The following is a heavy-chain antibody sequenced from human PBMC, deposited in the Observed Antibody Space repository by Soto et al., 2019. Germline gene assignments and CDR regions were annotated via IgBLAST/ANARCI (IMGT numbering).Heavy chain of an antibody. CDR3: ARGVKYGAYSRWFDP. V-gene: IGHV1-46*01. J-gene: IGHJ5*02. Sequence: ASVKVSCKASGDAFSTYYIHWVRQAPGQGLEWMGIINPSGGSTSYAQKFQGRATMTRDTSTSTVYMELSSLRSEDTAVYFCARGVKYGAYSRWFDPWGQGTLVTVSS. CDR1: GDAFSTYY. CDR2: INPSGGST. D-gene: IGHD4-17*01.